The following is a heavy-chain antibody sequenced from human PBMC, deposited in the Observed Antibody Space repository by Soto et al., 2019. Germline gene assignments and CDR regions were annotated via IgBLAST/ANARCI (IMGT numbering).Heavy chain of an antibody. CDR1: GGSISSGGYY. Sequence: PSETLSLTCTVSGGSISSGGYYWSWIRQHPGKGLEWIGYIYYSGSTYYNPSLKSRVTISVDTSKNQFSLKLSSVTAADTAVYYCARVWGSGSYFDYWGQGTLVTVS. CDR3: ARVWGSGSYFDY. J-gene: IGHJ4*02. D-gene: IGHD6-19*01. V-gene: IGHV4-31*03. CDR2: IYYSGST.